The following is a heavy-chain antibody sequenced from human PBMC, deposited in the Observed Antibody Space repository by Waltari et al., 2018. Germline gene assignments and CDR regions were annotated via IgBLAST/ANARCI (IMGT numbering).Heavy chain of an antibody. CDR2: MNPMSGNT. Sequence: QVQLVQSGAEVKKPGASVTVSCRASGYSFTSYDIPWVRRAPGQGLEWMGWMNPMSGNTGYARKFQGRVSMTGDPSINTAYMELSSLTFDDTAVYYCARAVRNQLLSEYWGQGTLVAVSS. CDR3: ARAVRNQLLSEY. V-gene: IGHV1-8*01. CDR1: GYSFTSYD. J-gene: IGHJ4*02. D-gene: IGHD2-2*01.